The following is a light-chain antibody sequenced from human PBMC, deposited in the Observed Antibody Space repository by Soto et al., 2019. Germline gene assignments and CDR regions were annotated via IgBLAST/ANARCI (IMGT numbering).Light chain of an antibody. CDR1: SSDVGGYNY. CDR3: SSYTSSSTLCV. Sequence: QSALTQPASVSGSPGQSVTISCTGTSSDVGGYNYVSWYQQHPGKAPKLMIYEVSNRPSGVSNRFSGSKSGNTASLSISGRQAEDEADDYCSSYTSSSTLCVFGTGTKLTVL. CDR2: EVS. J-gene: IGLJ1*01. V-gene: IGLV2-14*01.